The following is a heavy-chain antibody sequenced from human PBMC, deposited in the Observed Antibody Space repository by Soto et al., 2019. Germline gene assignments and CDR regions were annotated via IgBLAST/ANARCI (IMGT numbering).Heavy chain of an antibody. CDR3: HYGSGSYNY. Sequence: EVQLVESGGVLVQPGRSLRLSCAASGFTFDESGMLWVRQAPGKGLEWVSGISWNSDSKGYSDSVKGRFTISRDNAKNSLYLQMNSLRVDDTALYYCHYGSGSYNYWGQGTLVTVSS. J-gene: IGHJ4*02. V-gene: IGHV3-9*01. D-gene: IGHD3-10*01. CDR2: ISWNSDSK. CDR1: GFTFDESG.